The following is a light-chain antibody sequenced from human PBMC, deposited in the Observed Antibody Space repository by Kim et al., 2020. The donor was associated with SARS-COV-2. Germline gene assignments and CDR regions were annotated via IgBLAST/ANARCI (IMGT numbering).Light chain of an antibody. CDR3: QQYHDWPLT. Sequence: VSPGETATRSCGASQSVGTDLAWYLQKPGQAPRLLIFGAFNRATGIPGRFSGGGSGTEFTLTISSLQSKDFAVYYCQQYHDWPLTFGGGTKVDIK. J-gene: IGKJ4*01. CDR1: QSVGTD. CDR2: GAF. V-gene: IGKV3-15*01.